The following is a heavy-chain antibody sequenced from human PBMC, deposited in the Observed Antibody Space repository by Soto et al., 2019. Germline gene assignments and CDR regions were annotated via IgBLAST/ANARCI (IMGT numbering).Heavy chain of an antibody. CDR3: ARDYQRGYSGYVDY. CDR1: GFTFSSYX. J-gene: IGHJ4*02. V-gene: IGHV3-33*01. Sequence: GESLKISCAASGFTFSSYXMHXXRQAPGKGLEWVAVIWYDGSNKYYADSVKGRFTISRDNSKNTLYLQMNSLRAEDTAVYYCARDYQRGYSGYVDYWGQGTLVTVSS. CDR2: IWYDGSNK. D-gene: IGHD5-12*01.